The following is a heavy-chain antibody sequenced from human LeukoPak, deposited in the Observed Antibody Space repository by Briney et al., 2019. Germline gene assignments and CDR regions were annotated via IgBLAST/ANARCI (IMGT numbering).Heavy chain of an antibody. CDR3: AVIYSSSWSWFHP. J-gene: IGHJ5*02. CDR2: IYYSGST. V-gene: IGHV4-59*08. D-gene: IGHD6-13*01. Sequence: LTDRESVASVRSDYWNWIRQPPRKGLEWIGYIYYSGSTNYNPSLKSRVTISVDTSKNQFSLKLSSVTAADTAVYYCAVIYSSSWSWFHPWGQGTLVTVSS. CDR1: VASVRSDY.